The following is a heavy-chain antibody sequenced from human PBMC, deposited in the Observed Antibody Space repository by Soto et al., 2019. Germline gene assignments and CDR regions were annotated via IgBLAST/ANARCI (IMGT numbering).Heavy chain of an antibody. CDR2: INHSGSS. CDR1: GGSFNSYY. J-gene: IGHJ4*02. Sequence: SETLSLTCAVYGGSFNSYYWSWIRQPPGKGLEWIGEINHSGSSNYSPSLKSRVTISVDTSKNQFSLKLSSVTAADTAVYYCATMVTATYYFDYWGQGTLVTVS. CDR3: ATMVTATYYFDY. V-gene: IGHV4-34*01. D-gene: IGHD2-21*02.